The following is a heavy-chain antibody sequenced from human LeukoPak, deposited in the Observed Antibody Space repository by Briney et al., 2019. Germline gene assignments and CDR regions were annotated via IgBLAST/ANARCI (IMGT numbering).Heavy chain of an antibody. V-gene: IGHV2-70*04. Sequence: SGPTLVNPTQTLTLTCTFPGLSLSPSGMRVSWVRQPPGKALEWLARIDWDDDKFYSTSLKTSLTTSKDTSKNQVVLTMTNMDPVDTATYYCARILGSSDFWGQGTLVTVSS. J-gene: IGHJ4*02. CDR1: GLSLSPSGMR. D-gene: IGHD6-13*01. CDR3: ARILGSSDF. CDR2: IDWDDDK.